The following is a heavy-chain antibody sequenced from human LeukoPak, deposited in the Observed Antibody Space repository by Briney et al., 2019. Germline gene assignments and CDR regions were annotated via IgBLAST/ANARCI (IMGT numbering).Heavy chain of an antibody. D-gene: IGHD5-12*01. V-gene: IGHV3-53*01. Sequence: PGGSLRLSCAASGFTVSSNYMSWVRQAPGKGPEWVSVIYSGGNTYYADSVKGRFTISRDNSKNTVYLQMDSLRAEDTAMYYCARGLLKTVAFFDYLGQGTLVTGSS. J-gene: IGHJ4*02. CDR3: ARGLLKTVAFFDY. CDR2: IYSGGNT. CDR1: GFTVSSNY.